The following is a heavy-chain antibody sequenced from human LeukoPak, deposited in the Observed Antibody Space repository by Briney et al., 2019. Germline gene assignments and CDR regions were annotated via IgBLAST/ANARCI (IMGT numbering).Heavy chain of an antibody. D-gene: IGHD2-2*01. V-gene: IGHV1-69*13. CDR2: IIPIFGTA. J-gene: IGHJ4*02. CDR1: GGTFSSYA. Sequence: ASVKVSCKASGGTFSSYAISWVRQAPGQGLEWMGGIIPIFGTANYAQKFQGRVTITADESTSTAYMELSSLRSEDTAVYYCASSFDCSSTSCTIDYWGQGTLVTVSS. CDR3: ASSFDCSSTSCTIDY.